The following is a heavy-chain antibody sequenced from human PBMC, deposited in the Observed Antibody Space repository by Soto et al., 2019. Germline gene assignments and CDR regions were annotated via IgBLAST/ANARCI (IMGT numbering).Heavy chain of an antibody. D-gene: IGHD6-6*01. CDR1: GFTFSSYG. CDR3: ARDKGARSSKSETRYYYYGMDV. Sequence: GGSLRLSCAASGFTFSSYGMHWVRQAPGKGLEWVAVIWYDGSNKYYADSVKGQFTISRDNSKNTLYLKMNSLRAEETAVYYCARDKGARSSKSETRYYYYGMDVWGQGTTVTVSS. V-gene: IGHV3-33*01. J-gene: IGHJ6*02. CDR2: IWYDGSNK.